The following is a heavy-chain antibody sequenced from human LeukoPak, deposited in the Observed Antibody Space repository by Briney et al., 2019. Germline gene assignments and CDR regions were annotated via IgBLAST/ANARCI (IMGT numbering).Heavy chain of an antibody. V-gene: IGHV1-46*01. CDR2: IIPSSGST. J-gene: IGHJ4*02. CDR1: GYAFTSYH. CDR3: ARSDYNDYRGLGF. D-gene: IGHD4-11*01. Sequence: ASVKVSCKSSGYAFTSYHIHWMRQAPGQGLGWMGIIIPSSGSTTYAQKFQGRVTMTRDTSTSTVYMELSSLTSDDTAVYFCARSDYNDYRGLGFWGQGALVTVSS.